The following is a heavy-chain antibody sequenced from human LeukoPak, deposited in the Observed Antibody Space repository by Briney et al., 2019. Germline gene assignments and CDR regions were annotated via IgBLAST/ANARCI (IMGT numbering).Heavy chain of an antibody. J-gene: IGHJ5*02. V-gene: IGHV6-1*01. CDR1: GDSVSSNSAA. Sequence: SQTLSLTCAISGDSVSSNSAAWNWIRQSPLRGLEWLGRTYYRSKWYNDYAVSVKSRITINPDTAKKQFSLQLISVTPEDTAVYYCARATPHWFDPWGQGTLVTVSS. CDR3: ARATPHWFDP. CDR2: TYYRSKWYN.